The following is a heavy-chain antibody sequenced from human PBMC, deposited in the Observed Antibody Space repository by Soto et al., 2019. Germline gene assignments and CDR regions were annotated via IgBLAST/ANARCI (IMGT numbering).Heavy chain of an antibody. V-gene: IGHV3-66*01. CDR2: IYSGGGT. D-gene: IGHD3-10*01. Sequence: GGSLRLSCAASGITVSSSYMSWVRQAPGKGLEWVSVIYSGGGTFYADSVKGRFTISRDNSKNTLFLQMNSLRAEDTAVYYCARSSFYYASGSYGLDYWGQGTLVTVSS. CDR3: ARSSFYYASGSYGLDY. CDR1: GITVSSSY. J-gene: IGHJ4*02.